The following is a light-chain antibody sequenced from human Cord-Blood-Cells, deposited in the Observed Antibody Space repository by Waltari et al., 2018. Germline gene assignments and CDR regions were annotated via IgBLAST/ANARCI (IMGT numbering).Light chain of an antibody. Sequence: DVVMTQSPLALPVTLGQPASISCRSSQSLVHSDGNTYLNWCQQRPGQSPRRLIYKVSNRDSGVPDRLSGSGSGTDFTLNISGVEAEDVGVYFCGEGTHWPLWTLGHGTKVDLK. CDR1: QSLVHSDGNTY. CDR3: GEGTHWPLWT. J-gene: IGKJ1*01. V-gene: IGKV2-30*02. CDR2: KVS.